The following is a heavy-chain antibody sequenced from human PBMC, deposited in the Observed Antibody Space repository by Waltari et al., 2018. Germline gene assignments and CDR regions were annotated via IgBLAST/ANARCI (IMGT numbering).Heavy chain of an antibody. J-gene: IGHJ4*02. CDR2: IRSKPNNYAT. Sequence: EVQGVKPGGGLALLGGSLQLSSAASGFTFSVSTIHWVRQTSGKALEWIVRIRSKPNNYATRYTASVEGSFTISRDDSENTAYLQMSSLMTEDTAVYYCTGGAGTGTDFWGQGTLVTVSS. CDR3: TGGAGTGTDF. CDR1: GFTFSVST. D-gene: IGHD1-1*01. V-gene: IGHV3-73*01.